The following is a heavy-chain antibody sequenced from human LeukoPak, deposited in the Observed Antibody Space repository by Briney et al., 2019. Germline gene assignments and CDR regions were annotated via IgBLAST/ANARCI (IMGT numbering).Heavy chain of an antibody. D-gene: IGHD3-22*01. CDR1: GYTFTGYY. V-gene: IGHV1-2*02. J-gene: IGHJ4*02. Sequence: ASVKVSCKASGYTFTGYYMHWVRQAPGQGLEWMGWINPNSGGTNYAQKFQGRVTMTRDTSISTAYMELSRLRSDDTAVYYCARVGYYDSSGYYEDAFDYWGQGTLVTVSS. CDR2: INPNSGGT. CDR3: ARVGYYDSSGYYEDAFDY.